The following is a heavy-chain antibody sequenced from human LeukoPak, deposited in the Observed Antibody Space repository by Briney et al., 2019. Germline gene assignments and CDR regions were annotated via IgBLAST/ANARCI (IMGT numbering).Heavy chain of an antibody. CDR3: ARLYGSGSYYNDFDY. J-gene: IGHJ4*02. CDR1: GGSISSGGYY. V-gene: IGHV4-31*03. D-gene: IGHD3-10*01. Sequence: SQTLSLTCTVSGGSISSGGYYWSWIRQHPGKGLEWIGYIYSSGSTSYNPSLKSRVTISVDTSKNQFSLKLSSVTAADTAVYYCARLYGSGSYYNDFDYWGQGTLVTVSS. CDR2: IYSSGST.